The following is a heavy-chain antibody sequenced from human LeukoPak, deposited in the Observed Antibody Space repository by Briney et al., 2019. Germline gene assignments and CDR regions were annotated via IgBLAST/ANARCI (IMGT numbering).Heavy chain of an antibody. V-gene: IGHV3-11*04. CDR1: GFTFSDYY. J-gene: IGHJ4*02. CDR2: ISSSGSTI. Sequence: GGSLRLSCAASGFTFSDYYMSWIRQAPGKGLEWVSYISSSGSTIYYADSVKGRFTISRDNAENSLYLQMNSLRAEDTAVYYCARIPHCSSTSCYFGYFDYWGQGTLVTVSS. D-gene: IGHD2-2*01. CDR3: ARIPHCSSTSCYFGYFDY.